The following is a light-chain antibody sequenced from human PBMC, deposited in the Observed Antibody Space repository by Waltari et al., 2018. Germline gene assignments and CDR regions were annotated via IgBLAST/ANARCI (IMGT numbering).Light chain of an antibody. CDR1: QSIGSW. J-gene: IGKJ3*01. CDR2: EAT. Sequence: DIQMTQSPSPLSASVGDRVTITCRASQSIGSWLAWYQQKPGKAPKLLIYEATSLESGVPSRFSASGAVTEFTLTISSLQPDDFATYYCQRYNSYPITFGPGTKVDI. CDR3: QRYNSYPIT. V-gene: IGKV1-5*03.